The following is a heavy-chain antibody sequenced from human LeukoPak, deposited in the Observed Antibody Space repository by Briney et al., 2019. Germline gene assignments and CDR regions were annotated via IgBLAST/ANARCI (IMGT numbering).Heavy chain of an antibody. J-gene: IGHJ4*02. CDR2: ISSSSSTI. Sequence: GGSLRLSCAASGFTFSSYSMNWVRQAPGKGLEWVSYISSSSSTIYYADSVKGRFTISRDNAKNSLYLQMNSLRAEDTAVYYCARDLEWLAYYFDFWGQGTLVTVSS. CDR1: GFTFSSYS. D-gene: IGHD3-3*01. V-gene: IGHV3-48*01. CDR3: ARDLEWLAYYFDF.